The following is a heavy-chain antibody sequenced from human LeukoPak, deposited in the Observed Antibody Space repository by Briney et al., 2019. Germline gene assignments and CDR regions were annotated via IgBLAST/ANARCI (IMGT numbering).Heavy chain of an antibody. CDR1: GGSNSSYY. Sequence: SETLSLTCTVSGGSNSSYYWSWIRQPPGKGLEWIGYIYYSGSTNYNPSLKSRVTISVDTSKNQFSLKLSSVTAADTAVYYCASAVFGSSWYVEYFQHWGQGTLVTVSS. D-gene: IGHD6-13*01. V-gene: IGHV4-59*01. J-gene: IGHJ1*01. CDR2: IYYSGST. CDR3: ASAVFGSSWYVEYFQH.